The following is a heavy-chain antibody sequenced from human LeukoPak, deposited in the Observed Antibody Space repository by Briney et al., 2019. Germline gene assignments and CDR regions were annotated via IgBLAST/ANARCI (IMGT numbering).Heavy chain of an antibody. CDR1: GDSVSSNSAA. J-gene: IGHJ5*02. D-gene: IGHD6-19*01. CDR3: AREYSSGWYAGTNWFDP. V-gene: IGHV6-1*01. CDR2: TYYRSKWYN. Sequence: QTLSLTCAISGDSVSSNSAAWNWIRQSPSRGLEWLGRTYYRSKWYNDYAVSVKSRITINPDTSKNQFSLQLNSVTPEDTAVYYCAREYSSGWYAGTNWFDPWGQGTLVTVSS.